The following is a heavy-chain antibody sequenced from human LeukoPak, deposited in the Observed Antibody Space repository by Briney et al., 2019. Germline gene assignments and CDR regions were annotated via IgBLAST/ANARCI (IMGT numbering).Heavy chain of an antibody. V-gene: IGHV4-61*02. CDR2: IYPSGST. Sequence: PSETLSLTCSVSGGSISSGYYYWNWIRQPAGKGLEWIGRIYPSGSTNYTPSLKSRVTISADKSKNHFSLNLSSVTAADTAVYYCARFDYSNSLYYFDYWGPGILVTVSS. D-gene: IGHD4-11*01. J-gene: IGHJ4*02. CDR1: GGSISSGYYY. CDR3: ARFDYSNSLYYFDY.